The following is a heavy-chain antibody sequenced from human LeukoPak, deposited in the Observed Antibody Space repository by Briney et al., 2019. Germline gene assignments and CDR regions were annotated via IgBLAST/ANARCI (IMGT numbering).Heavy chain of an antibody. V-gene: IGHV4-39*07. CDR1: GGSISSGDYY. CDR2: INHSGST. D-gene: IGHD3-3*01. Sequence: SETLSLTCTVSGGSISSGDYYWSWIRQPPGKGLEWIGEINHSGSTNYNPSLKSRVTISVDTSKNQFSLKLSSVTAADTAVYYCARVRKKAFDIWGQGTMVTVSS. J-gene: IGHJ3*02. CDR3: ARVRKKAFDI.